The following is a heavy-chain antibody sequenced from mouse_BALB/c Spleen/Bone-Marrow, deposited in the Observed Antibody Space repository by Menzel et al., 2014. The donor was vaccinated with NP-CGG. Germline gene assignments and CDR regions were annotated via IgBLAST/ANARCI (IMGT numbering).Heavy chain of an antibody. CDR3: ANYYYGYYFDY. CDR1: GFNIKDTY. Sequence: VQLQQSGTELVKPGASVKLSCTASGFNIKDTYMHWVKQRPEQGLEWIGRIDPANGNTKYDPKFQDKATITADTSSNTAYLQLSSLRSEDTAVYYCANYYYGYYFDYWGQGTTLTVSS. J-gene: IGHJ2*01. CDR2: IDPANGNT. V-gene: IGHV14-3*02. D-gene: IGHD1-1*01.